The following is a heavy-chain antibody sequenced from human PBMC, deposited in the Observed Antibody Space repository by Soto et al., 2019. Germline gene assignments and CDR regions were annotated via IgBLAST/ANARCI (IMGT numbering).Heavy chain of an antibody. D-gene: IGHD3-22*01. CDR3: ARDRAHYYYSSGYYPDAFDI. V-gene: IGHV3-30-3*01. CDR2: ISYDGSNK. CDR1: GFTFSSYA. J-gene: IGHJ3*02. Sequence: QVQLVESGGGVVQPGRSLGLSCAASGFTFSSYAMHWVRQAPGKGLEWVAVISYDGSNKYYADSVKGRFTISRDNSKNTLYLQMNSLRAEDTAVYYCARDRAHYYYSSGYYPDAFDIWGEGTMVTVAS.